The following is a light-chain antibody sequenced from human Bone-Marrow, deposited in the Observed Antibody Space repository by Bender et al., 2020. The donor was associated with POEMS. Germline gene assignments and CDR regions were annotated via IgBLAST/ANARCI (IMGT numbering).Light chain of an antibody. V-gene: IGLV1-36*01. Sequence: QSVLTQPPSVSEAPRQRVTISCSGSSSNIGNNAVNWYQQFPGKAPKLLIYFDDLLPSGVSDRFSGSKSGTSASLAITGLRSEDEADYYCAAWDDSLNGVVFGGGTKLTVL. CDR1: SSNIGNNA. J-gene: IGLJ2*01. CDR3: AAWDDSLNGVV. CDR2: FDD.